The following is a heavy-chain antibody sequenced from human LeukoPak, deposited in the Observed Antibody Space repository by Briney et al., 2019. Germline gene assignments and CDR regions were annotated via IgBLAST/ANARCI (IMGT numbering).Heavy chain of an antibody. CDR2: INHSGST. D-gene: IGHD3-22*01. V-gene: IGHV4-34*01. Sequence: SETLSLTCAVYGGSFSGYYWSWIRQPPGKGLEWIGEINHSGSTNYNPSLKSRVTISVDTSKNQFSLKLSSVTAADTAAYYCARCSTYYYDSSGYYEDYWGQGTLVTVSS. CDR3: ARCSTYYYDSSGYYEDY. J-gene: IGHJ4*02. CDR1: GGSFSGYY.